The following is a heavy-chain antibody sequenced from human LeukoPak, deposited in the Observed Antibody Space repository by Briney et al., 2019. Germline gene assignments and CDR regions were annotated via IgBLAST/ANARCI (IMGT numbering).Heavy chain of an antibody. CDR2: IYYSGTT. J-gene: IGHJ6*02. Sequence: PSETLSLTCTVSGGSISSYYWSWIRQPPGKGLEWIGYIYYSGTTNYNPSLKSRVTISVDTSKNQFSLKLSSVTAADTAVYYCARHGGIAYYYGMDVWGQGTTVTVS. D-gene: IGHD6-13*01. V-gene: IGHV4-59*08. CDR3: ARHGGIAYYYGMDV. CDR1: GGSISSYY.